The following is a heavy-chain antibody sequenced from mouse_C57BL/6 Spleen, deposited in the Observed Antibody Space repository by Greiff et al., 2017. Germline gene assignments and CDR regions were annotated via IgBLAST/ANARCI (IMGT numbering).Heavy chain of an antibody. D-gene: IGHD1-1*02. CDR1: GYTFTEYT. V-gene: IGHV1-62-2*01. J-gene: IGHJ4*01. CDR2: FYPGSGSI. Sequence: QVHVKQSGAELVKPGASVKLSCKASGYTFTEYTIHWVKQRSGQGLEWIGWFYPGSGSIKYNEKFKDKATLTADKSSSTVYMELSRLTSEDSAVYFCARHEEVVYAMDYWGQGTSVTVSS. CDR3: ARHEEVVYAMDY.